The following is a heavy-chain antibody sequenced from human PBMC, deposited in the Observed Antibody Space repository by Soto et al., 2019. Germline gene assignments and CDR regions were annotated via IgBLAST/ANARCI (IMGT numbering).Heavy chain of an antibody. CDR3: AKALVVVAATSGDYFDY. Sequence: EVQLLESGGGLVQPGGSMRLSCAASGFTFSSYAMSWVRQARGKGLEWVSAISGSGGSTYYADSVKGRFTISRDNSKNTLYLQMNSLRAEDTAVYYCAKALVVVAATSGDYFDYWGQGTLVTVFS. CDR1: GFTFSSYA. J-gene: IGHJ4*02. CDR2: ISGSGGST. D-gene: IGHD2-15*01. V-gene: IGHV3-23*01.